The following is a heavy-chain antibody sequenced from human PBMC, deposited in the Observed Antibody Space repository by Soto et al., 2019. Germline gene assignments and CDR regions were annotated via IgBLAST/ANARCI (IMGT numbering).Heavy chain of an antibody. Sequence: PGGSLRLSCAASGFTFSNYAMSWVRQAPGKGLEWVSSIAAGGAHTFYSDSVKGRFTISRDNSKNTLYLQMNSLRAEDTAVYYCATLPLAGYSYGAIYHFDYWGQGTLVPVSS. CDR2: IAAGGAHT. D-gene: IGHD5-18*01. CDR1: GFTFSNYA. J-gene: IGHJ4*02. CDR3: ATLPLAGYSYGAIYHFDY. V-gene: IGHV3-23*01.